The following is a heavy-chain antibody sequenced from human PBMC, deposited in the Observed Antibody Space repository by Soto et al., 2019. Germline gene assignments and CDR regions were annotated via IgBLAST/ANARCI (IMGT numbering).Heavy chain of an antibody. CDR2: IYYSGIT. J-gene: IGHJ4*02. V-gene: IGHV4-39*01. CDR1: GDSICSSSYY. Sequence: PSQTRSLTRPVSGDSICSSSYYWGWNREPPGKGLEWIGSIYYSGITYYKPSLKSRVTISVDTSNNQCSLKLSSVTAAVTAVYYCATAQGGSSGYYFDYWGQGTLVTVSS. D-gene: IGHD3-22*01. CDR3: ATAQGGSSGYYFDY.